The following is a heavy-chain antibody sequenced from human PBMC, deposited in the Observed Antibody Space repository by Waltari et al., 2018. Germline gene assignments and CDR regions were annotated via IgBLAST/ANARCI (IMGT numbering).Heavy chain of an antibody. CDR3: TTSSYCGTTTCYQYYGMDV. Sequence: QVRLVQSGAEVKKPGSSVKVSCKAFGGSFSSYSINWVRQAPGQGLEWMGGSIPVVGKANYAQKFQDRLAITADESTSTAYMELSSLRSEDTAAYYCTTSSYCGTTTCYQYYGMDVWGQGTTVTISS. V-gene: IGHV1-69*01. J-gene: IGHJ6*02. D-gene: IGHD2-2*01. CDR1: GGSFSSYS. CDR2: SIPVVGKA.